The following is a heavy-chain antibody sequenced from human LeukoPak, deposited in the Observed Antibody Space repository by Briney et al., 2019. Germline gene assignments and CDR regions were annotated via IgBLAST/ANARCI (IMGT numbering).Heavy chain of an antibody. D-gene: IGHD2-2*01. CDR3: ASTEGYCSSTSCYSGGMDV. V-gene: IGHV4-59*08. Sequence: SETLSLTCTVSGGSISSYYWSWIRQPPGKGLEWIGYIYYSGSTNYNPSLNSRVTISVDTSKNQFSLKLSSVTAADTAVYYCASTEGYCSSTSCYSGGMDVWGQGTTVTVSS. CDR2: IYYSGST. J-gene: IGHJ6*02. CDR1: GGSISSYY.